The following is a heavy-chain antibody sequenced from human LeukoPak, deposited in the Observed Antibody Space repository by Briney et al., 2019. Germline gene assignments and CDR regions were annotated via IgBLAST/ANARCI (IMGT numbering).Heavy chain of an antibody. CDR2: ISGSGDST. V-gene: IGHV3-23*01. CDR3: AKRNTMVRGGPCFDY. D-gene: IGHD3-10*01. CDR1: GFTFSNYA. Sequence: PGGSLRLSCAASGFTFSNYAMTWVRQAPGKGLEWVSSISGSGDSTYYADSVKGRFTISRDNFKSTVYLQMNDLRPDDTAIYYCAKRNTMVRGGPCFDYWGQGLLVTVSS. J-gene: IGHJ4*02.